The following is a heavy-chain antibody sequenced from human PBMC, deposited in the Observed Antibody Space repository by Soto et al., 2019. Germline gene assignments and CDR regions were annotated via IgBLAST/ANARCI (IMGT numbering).Heavy chain of an antibody. D-gene: IGHD1-26*01. Sequence: QVQLVQSGAELKEPGASVTVSCKASGYTFTSYGISWVRQAPGQGLGWMGWISAYNGDTNYTQKLQGRVTMTIDTSTSTVYMELRSLRSDDTAVYYCARDRSTSDYWGQGTLVTVSS. V-gene: IGHV1-18*01. CDR1: GYTFTSYG. J-gene: IGHJ4*02. CDR2: ISAYNGDT. CDR3: ARDRSTSDY.